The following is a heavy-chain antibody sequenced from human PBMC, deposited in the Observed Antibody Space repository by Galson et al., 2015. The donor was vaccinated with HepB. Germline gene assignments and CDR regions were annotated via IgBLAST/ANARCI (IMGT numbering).Heavy chain of an antibody. CDR2: IIPIFGTA. CDR1: GGTFSSYA. D-gene: IGHD5-24*01. V-gene: IGHV1-69*06. Sequence: SVKVSCKASGGTFSSYAISWVRQAPGQGLEWMGGIIPIFGTANYAQKFQGRVTITADKSTSTAYMELSSLRSEDTAVYYCARDERDGYNQPLGALDIWGQGTMVTVSS. CDR3: ARDERDGYNQPLGALDI. J-gene: IGHJ3*02.